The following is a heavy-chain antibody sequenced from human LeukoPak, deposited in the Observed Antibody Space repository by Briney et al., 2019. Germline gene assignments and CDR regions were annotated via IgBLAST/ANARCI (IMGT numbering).Heavy chain of an antibody. CDR3: ARTLPYCSGGSCYSANWFDP. D-gene: IGHD2-15*01. Sequence: PGGSLRLSCAASGFTFSSYAMSWVRQAPGRGLGWVSAISGGGGSTYYADSVTGRFTTSRDNSKNTLYLQMNSLRAEDTAVYYCARTLPYCSGGSCYSANWFDPWGQGTLVTVSS. CDR1: GFTFSSYA. V-gene: IGHV3-23*01. CDR2: ISGGGGST. J-gene: IGHJ5*02.